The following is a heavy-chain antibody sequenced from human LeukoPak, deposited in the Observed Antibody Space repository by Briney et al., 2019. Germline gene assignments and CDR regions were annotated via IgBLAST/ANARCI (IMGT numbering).Heavy chain of an antibody. J-gene: IGHJ4*02. CDR1: GDSLTDLN. CDR3: ATRGGDFWSGFGK. Sequence: ASVKVSCKVSGDSLTDLNIQWVRQAPGKGLECLGGFDPEQAKTIYAQNFQGRVTMTEDASTDTASMELHSLKSEDTAVYYCATRGGDFWSGFGKWGQGTLIIVSS. CDR2: FDPEQAKT. D-gene: IGHD3-3*01. V-gene: IGHV1-24*01.